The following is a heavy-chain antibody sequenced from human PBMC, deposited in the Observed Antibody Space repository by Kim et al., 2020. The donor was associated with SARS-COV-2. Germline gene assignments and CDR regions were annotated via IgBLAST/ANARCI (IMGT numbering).Heavy chain of an antibody. V-gene: IGHV1-18*01. D-gene: IGHD3-22*01. J-gene: IGHJ4*02. CDR1: GYTFTSYG. Sequence: ASVKVSCKASGYTFTSYGISWVRQAPGQGLEWMGWISAYNGNTNYAQKLQGRVTMTTDTSTSTAYMELRSLRSDDTAVYYCARPFLPYYYDSSGYFDYWGQGTLVTVSS. CDR2: ISAYNGNT. CDR3: ARPFLPYYYDSSGYFDY.